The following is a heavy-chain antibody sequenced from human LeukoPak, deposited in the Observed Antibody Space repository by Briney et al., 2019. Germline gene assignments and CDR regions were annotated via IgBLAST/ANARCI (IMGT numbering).Heavy chain of an antibody. CDR2: IYYSGST. CDR3: ARDGTAMGFDY. Sequence: SETLSLTCTVSGGSISSSSYYWGWIRQPPGKGLEWIGSIYYSGSTYYNPSLKSRVTISVDTSKNQFSLKLSSVTAADTAVYYCARDGTAMGFDYWGQGTLVTVSS. J-gene: IGHJ4*02. CDR1: GGSISSSSYY. V-gene: IGHV4-39*07. D-gene: IGHD5-18*01.